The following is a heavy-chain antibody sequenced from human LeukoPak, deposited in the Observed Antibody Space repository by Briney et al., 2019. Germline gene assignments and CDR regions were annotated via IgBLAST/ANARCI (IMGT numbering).Heavy chain of an antibody. CDR1: GFTFSSYA. Sequence: PGGSLRLSCAASGFTFSSYAMHWVRQAPGKGLEWVAFIRYDGSNKYYADSVKGRFTISRDNSKNTLYLQMNSLRAEDTAVYYCAKVALVPAAIDYYYYYMDVWGKGTTVTVSS. D-gene: IGHD2-2*02. CDR3: AKVALVPAAIDYYYYYMDV. CDR2: IRYDGSNK. V-gene: IGHV3-30*02. J-gene: IGHJ6*03.